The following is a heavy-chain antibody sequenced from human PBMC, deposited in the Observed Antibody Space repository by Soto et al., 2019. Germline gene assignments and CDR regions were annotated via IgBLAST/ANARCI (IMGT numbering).Heavy chain of an antibody. V-gene: IGHV1-18*01. J-gene: IGHJ5*02. CDR1: GYTFTSYG. Sequence: ASVKVSCKASGYTFTSYGISWVRQAPGQGLEWMGWISAYNGNTNYAQKLQGRVTMTTDTSTSTAYMELRSLRSDDTAVYYCARFFSVPVYCSSTSCALTGRFDPWGQGTLVTVS. CDR2: ISAYNGNT. D-gene: IGHD2-2*01. CDR3: ARFFSVPVYCSSTSCALTGRFDP.